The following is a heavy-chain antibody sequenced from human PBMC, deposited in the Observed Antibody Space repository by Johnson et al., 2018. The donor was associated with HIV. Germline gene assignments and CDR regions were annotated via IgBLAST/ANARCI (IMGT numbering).Heavy chain of an antibody. CDR3: ARSFGVTTTGAFEI. J-gene: IGHJ3*02. V-gene: IGHV3-66*01. CDR1: GFNFTNYW. CDR2: IYSGGST. Sequence: MLLVESGGGLAQPGGSLKVSCAASGFNFTNYWMSWVRQAPGKGLEWVSVIYSGGSTYYADSVKGRFTISRDNSKNTLYLQMNSLRAEDTAVYYWARSFGVTTTGAFEIWSQGTMVTVSS. D-gene: IGHD3-3*01.